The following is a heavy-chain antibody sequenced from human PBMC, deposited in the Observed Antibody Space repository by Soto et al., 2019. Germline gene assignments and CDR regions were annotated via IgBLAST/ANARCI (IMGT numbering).Heavy chain of an antibody. CDR3: ARGESGDRKSMAVAI. CDR2: ISGSGDRT. V-gene: IGHV3-23*01. CDR1: GFTFSSYA. D-gene: IGHD6-19*01. Sequence: EVQLLESGGGLVQPGGSLRLSCAASGFTFSSYAMSWVRQAPGKGLEWVSGISGSGDRTYYADSVKGRFTISRDNSKKTLYLQMNSLRAEDTAVYNCARGESGDRKSMAVAIWGQGTLVTVSS. J-gene: IGHJ4*02.